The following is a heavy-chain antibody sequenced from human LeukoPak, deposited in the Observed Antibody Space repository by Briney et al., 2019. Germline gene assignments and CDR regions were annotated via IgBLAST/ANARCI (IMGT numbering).Heavy chain of an antibody. V-gene: IGHV3-33*01. CDR3: ARLQSSSYYYYYYYTDV. CDR1: GFTFSSYG. D-gene: IGHD6-6*01. Sequence: GRSLRLSCAASGFTFSSYGMHWVRQAPGKGLEWVAVIWYDGSNKYYADSVKGRFTISRDNSKNTLYLQMNSLRAEDTAVYYCARLQSSSYYYYYYYTDVWGKGTTVTVSS. CDR2: IWYDGSNK. J-gene: IGHJ6*03.